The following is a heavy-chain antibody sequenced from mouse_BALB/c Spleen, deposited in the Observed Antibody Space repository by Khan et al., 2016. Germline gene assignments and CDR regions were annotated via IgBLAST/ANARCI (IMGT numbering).Heavy chain of an antibody. Sequence: QVQLQQSGAELMKPGASVKISCKATGYTFSRYWIERVKERPGYGLVWIGEFLPGSGSTDYNEKLKGQVTFTAETSTNQVYIQLSGLTSEDSAVYYCARGAYWGQGTLVTVSA. CDR2: FLPGSGST. CDR1: GYTFSRYW. V-gene: IGHV1-9*01. CDR3: ARGAY. J-gene: IGHJ3*01.